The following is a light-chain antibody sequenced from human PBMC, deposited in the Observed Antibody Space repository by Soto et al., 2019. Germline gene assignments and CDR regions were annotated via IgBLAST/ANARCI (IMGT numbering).Light chain of an antibody. CDR3: QHYNSYSEA. CDR1: QTISSW. J-gene: IGKJ1*01. Sequence: DIQMTQSPSTLSGSVGDRVTITCRASQTISSWLAWYQQKPGKAPKLLIYKASTLKSGVPSRFSGSGSWTEFNLTISSLQPDDFANYYCQHYNSYSEAFGQGTKVELK. V-gene: IGKV1-5*03. CDR2: KAS.